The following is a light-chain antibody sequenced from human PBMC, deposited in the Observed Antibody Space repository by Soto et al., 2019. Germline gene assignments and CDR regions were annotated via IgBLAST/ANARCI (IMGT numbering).Light chain of an antibody. Sequence: EIVLTQSPGTLSLSPGERATLSCRASQSVSSNYLAWYQQKPGQAPRLLIYGASSRATGIPDRFSGSGSGTDFTLTISRLEPEDFAVYYCQQYSRSLFTFGPGTKVDIK. V-gene: IGKV3-20*01. CDR3: QQYSRSLFT. CDR2: GAS. CDR1: QSVSSNY. J-gene: IGKJ3*01.